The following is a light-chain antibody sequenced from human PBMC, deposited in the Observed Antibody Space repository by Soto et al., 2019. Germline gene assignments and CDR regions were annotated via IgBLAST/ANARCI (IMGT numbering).Light chain of an antibody. J-gene: IGLJ1*01. Sequence: QSVLTQPASVSGSPGQSITISCTGTSSDVGNYKYVSWYQQHPGKAPKLMIYEVSNRPSGVSNRFSGSKSGNTASLTISGLQAEDETDYYCFSYTSSGPYVFGTGTNVTVL. CDR1: SSDVGNYKY. CDR3: FSYTSSGPYV. CDR2: EVS. V-gene: IGLV2-14*01.